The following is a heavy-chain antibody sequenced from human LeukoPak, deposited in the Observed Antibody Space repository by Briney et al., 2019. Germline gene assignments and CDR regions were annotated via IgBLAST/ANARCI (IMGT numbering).Heavy chain of an antibody. CDR1: GGSISSYY. V-gene: IGHV4-59*01. J-gene: IGHJ5*02. CDR2: IYYSGST. Sequence: SSETLSLTCAVSGGSISSYYWSWIRQPPGKGLEWIGYIYYSGSTNYNPSLKSRVTISVDTSKNQFSLKLSSVTAADTAVYYCARETRVEGSVGDWFDPWGQGTLVTVYS. D-gene: IGHD2-15*01. CDR3: ARETRVEGSVGDWFDP.